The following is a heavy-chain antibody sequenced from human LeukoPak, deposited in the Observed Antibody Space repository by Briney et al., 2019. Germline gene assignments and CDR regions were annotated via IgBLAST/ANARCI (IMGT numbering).Heavy chain of an antibody. Sequence: PGRSLRLSCAASGFTFSSYGMHWVRQAPGKGLEWVAVIWYDGSNKYYADSVKGRFTISRDNSKNTLYLQMDSLRAEDTAVYYCARAFVVVTANLDYWGQGTLVTVSS. V-gene: IGHV3-30*19. CDR1: GFTFSSYG. CDR2: IWYDGSNK. D-gene: IGHD2-21*02. J-gene: IGHJ4*02. CDR3: ARAFVVVTANLDY.